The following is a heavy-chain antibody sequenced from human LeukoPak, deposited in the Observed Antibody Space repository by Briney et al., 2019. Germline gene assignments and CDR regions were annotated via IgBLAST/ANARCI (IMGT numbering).Heavy chain of an antibody. D-gene: IGHD3/OR15-3a*01. CDR3: SGSPSPPIGLDHGMDV. CDR2: IIPILGIA. Sequence: SVKVSCKASGGTFSSYAISWVRQAPGQGLEWMGRIIPILGIANYAQKFQGRVTITADKSTSTAYMELSSLRSEDTAVYYCSGSPSPPIGLDHGMDVWGQGTTVTVSS. J-gene: IGHJ6*02. V-gene: IGHV1-69*04. CDR1: GGTFSSYA.